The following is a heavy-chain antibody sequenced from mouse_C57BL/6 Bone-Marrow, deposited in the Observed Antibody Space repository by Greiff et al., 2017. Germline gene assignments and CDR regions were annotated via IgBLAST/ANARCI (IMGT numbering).Heavy chain of an antibody. D-gene: IGHD2-3*01. CDR2: IYPGNSDT. J-gene: IGHJ3*01. CDR1: GYTFTSYW. Sequence: EVQLQQSGTVLARPGASVKMSCKTSGYTFTSYWMHWVKQRPGQGLEWIGAIYPGNSDTSYNPQFKGKANLTAVTSASTAYMVLSSLTNEDDGVYNCTRGWLRAYWGQGTLVTVSA. CDR3: TRGWLRAY. V-gene: IGHV1-5*01.